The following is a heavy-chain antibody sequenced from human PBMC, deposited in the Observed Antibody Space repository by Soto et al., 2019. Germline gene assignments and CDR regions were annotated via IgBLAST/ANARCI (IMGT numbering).Heavy chain of an antibody. V-gene: IGHV4-34*01. D-gene: IGHD4-17*01. CDR3: ARGRPSVYGDYTKGDTKKSPNWFDP. Sequence: SETLSLTCAVYGGSFSGYYWSWIRQPPGKGLEWIGEINHSGSTNYNPSLKSRVTISVDTSKSQFSLKLSSVTAADTAVYYRARGRPSVYGDYTKGDTKKSPNWFDPWGQGTLVTVSS. CDR2: INHSGST. CDR1: GGSFSGYY. J-gene: IGHJ5*02.